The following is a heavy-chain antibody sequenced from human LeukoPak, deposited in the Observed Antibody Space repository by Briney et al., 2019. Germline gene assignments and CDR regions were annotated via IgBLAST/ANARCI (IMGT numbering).Heavy chain of an antibody. Sequence: SETLSLTCTVPGGSISSYYWSWIRQPPGKGLEWIGYIYYSGSTNYNPSLKSRVTISVDTSKNQFSLKLSSVTAADTAVYYCARLYNWNDGPDYWGQGTLVTVSS. D-gene: IGHD1-20*01. CDR2: IYYSGST. V-gene: IGHV4-59*08. CDR1: GGSISSYY. CDR3: ARLYNWNDGPDY. J-gene: IGHJ4*02.